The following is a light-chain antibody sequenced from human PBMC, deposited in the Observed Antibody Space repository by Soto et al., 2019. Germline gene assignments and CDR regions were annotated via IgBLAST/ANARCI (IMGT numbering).Light chain of an antibody. CDR1: SSAIGAGYD. CDR2: SNI. Sequence: QSVLTQPPSMSEAPGQRVTISCTGSSSAIGAGYDVHWYQQFPGTAPKLLIYSNINRPSGVPDRFSGSKSGTSASLAITGLQAEDEADYYCQSYDSSLGGSKGVFGGGTKVTVL. J-gene: IGLJ3*02. V-gene: IGLV1-40*01. CDR3: QSYDSSLGGSKGV.